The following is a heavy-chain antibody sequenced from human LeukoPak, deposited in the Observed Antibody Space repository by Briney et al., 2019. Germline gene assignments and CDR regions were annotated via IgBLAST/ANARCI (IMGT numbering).Heavy chain of an antibody. V-gene: IGHV4-61*02. J-gene: IGHJ4*02. D-gene: IGHD3-22*01. CDR2: IHTSGRT. CDR3: ARGVTYYYDSSGYLY. CDR1: GDSISSGSYY. Sequence: PSQTLSLTCTVSGDSISSGSYYWSWIRQPAGKGLEWIGCIHTSGRTNYNPSLKSRVTISADTSKNQFSLKLSSVTAADTAVYYCARGVTYYYDSSGYLYWGQGTLVTVSS.